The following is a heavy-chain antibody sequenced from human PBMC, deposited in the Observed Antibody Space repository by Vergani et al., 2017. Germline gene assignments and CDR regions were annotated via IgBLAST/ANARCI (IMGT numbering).Heavy chain of an antibody. D-gene: IGHD6-13*01. CDR1: CGSISSYY. V-gene: IGHV4-59*08. Sequence: QVQLQESGPGLVKPSQTLSLTCTVSCGSISSYYWSWIRPPPGQGLEWIGYIYYRGSTNSNPSLKIRGTISVDTSKNQVSLKLSSVTAAATAVYYCARASLIAAAALNWFDPWGQGTLVTVSS. CDR3: ARASLIAAAALNWFDP. J-gene: IGHJ5*02. CDR2: IYYRGST.